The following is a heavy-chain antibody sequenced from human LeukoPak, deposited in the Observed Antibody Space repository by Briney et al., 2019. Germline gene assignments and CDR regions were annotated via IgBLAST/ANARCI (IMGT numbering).Heavy chain of an antibody. J-gene: IGHJ4*02. D-gene: IGHD3-22*01. CDR1: GFTFSSYW. V-gene: IGHV3-7*01. CDR3: ARILYYDSSGYDY. CDR2: IKQDGSEK. Sequence: TGGSLRLSCAASGFTFSSYWMSWVRQAPGKGLEWVANIKQDGSEKYYVDSVKGRFTISRDNAKNSLYLQMNSLRAEDTAVYYCARILYYDSSGYDYWGQGTLVTVSS.